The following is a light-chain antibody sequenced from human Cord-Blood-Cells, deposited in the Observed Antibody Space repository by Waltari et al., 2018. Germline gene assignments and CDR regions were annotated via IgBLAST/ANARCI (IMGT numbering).Light chain of an antibody. CDR2: GAS. CDR1: QSVSSSY. J-gene: IGKJ4*01. Sequence: EIVLTQSPGTLSLSPWERATLSCRASQSVSSSYLAWYQQKPGQAPRLLIYGASSRASCIPDRFSGSGSGTNFTLTISRLEPEDFAVYYCQQYGSSPLTFGGGTKVEIK. V-gene: IGKV3-20*01. CDR3: QQYGSSPLT.